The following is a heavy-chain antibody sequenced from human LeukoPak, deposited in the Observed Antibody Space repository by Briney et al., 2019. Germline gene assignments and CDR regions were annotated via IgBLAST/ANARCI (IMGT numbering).Heavy chain of an antibody. J-gene: IGHJ4*02. Sequence: PSETLSLTCSVSGDSISSSNYYWGWVRQPPGKGLEWIGEINHSGSTNYNPSLKSRVTISVDTSKNQFSLKLSSVTAADTAVYYCARGFGMTTVTGFDYWGQGTLVTVSS. CDR3: ARGFGMTTVTGFDY. CDR1: GDSISSSNYY. CDR2: INHSGST. V-gene: IGHV4-39*07. D-gene: IGHD4-17*01.